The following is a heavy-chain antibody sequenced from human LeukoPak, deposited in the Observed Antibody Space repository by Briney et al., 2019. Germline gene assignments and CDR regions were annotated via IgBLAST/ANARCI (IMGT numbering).Heavy chain of an antibody. V-gene: IGHV1-18*01. Sequence: ASVKVSCKASGYTFSNYGIHWLRQAPGQGLEWMGWISPYTGDPNYPQNLQGRVIMTTDTSTSTAYMELRDLRSEDTAVYYCVRDGEGVAISVNYWFDPWGQGTLVTVSS. D-gene: IGHD3-10*01. CDR1: GYTFSNYG. CDR2: ISPYTGDP. J-gene: IGHJ5*02. CDR3: VRDGEGVAISVNYWFDP.